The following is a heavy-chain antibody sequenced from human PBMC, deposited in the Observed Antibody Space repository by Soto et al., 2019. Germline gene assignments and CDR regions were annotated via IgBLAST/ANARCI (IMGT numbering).Heavy chain of an antibody. Sequence: GTLRLSCAASGFTFSSYAMSWVRQAPGKGLERVSAISGSGGSTYYADSVKGRFTISRDNSKNTLYLQMNSLRAEDTAVYDCAKFLLDSDHYYYYGMDVWGQGTTVTVSS. CDR1: GFTFSSYA. D-gene: IGHD2-21*02. J-gene: IGHJ6*02. V-gene: IGHV3-23*01. CDR3: AKFLLDSDHYYYYGMDV. CDR2: ISGSGGST.